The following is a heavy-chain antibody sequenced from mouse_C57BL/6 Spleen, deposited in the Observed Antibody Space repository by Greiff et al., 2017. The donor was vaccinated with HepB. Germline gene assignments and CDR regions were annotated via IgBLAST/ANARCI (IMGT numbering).Heavy chain of an antibody. Sequence: QVQLQQSGPELVKPGASVKISCKASGYALSSSWMNWVKQRPGKGLEWIGRMYPGDGDTNYNGKFKGKATLTADKSSSTAYMQLSSLTSEDSAVYFCARSKLGYYFDYWGQGTTLTVSS. J-gene: IGHJ2*01. D-gene: IGHD4-1*01. CDR1: GYALSSSW. CDR2: MYPGDGDT. V-gene: IGHV1-82*01. CDR3: ARSKLGYYFDY.